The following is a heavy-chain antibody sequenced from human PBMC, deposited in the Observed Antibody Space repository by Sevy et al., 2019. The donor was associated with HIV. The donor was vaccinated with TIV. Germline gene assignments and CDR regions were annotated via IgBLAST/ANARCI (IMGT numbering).Heavy chain of an antibody. CDR3: AGGRYDTIGSIDAFDI. Sequence: GGSLRLSCKPSGFTFITYAMNWVRQAPGKGLEWVSTIYGSGGATYYADSVKGRFTISRDNSKNTLYLQMNSLRTEDSAVYYCAGGRYDTIGSIDAFDIWGQGTMVTVSS. V-gene: IGHV3-23*01. CDR2: IYGSGGAT. CDR1: GFTFITYA. J-gene: IGHJ3*02. D-gene: IGHD3-22*01.